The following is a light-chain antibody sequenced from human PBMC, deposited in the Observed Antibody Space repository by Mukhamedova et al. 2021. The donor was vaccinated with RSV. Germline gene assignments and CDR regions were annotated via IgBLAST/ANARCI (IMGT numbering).Light chain of an antibody. CDR3: QQYYSTPWT. CDR2: WAS. J-gene: IGKJ1*01. Sequence: NNKNYLAWYQQKPGQPPKLLIYWASTRETGVPDRFSGSGSGTDFTLTISSLQAEDVAVYYCQQYYSTPWTFGQGTKVEIK. CDR1: NNKNY. V-gene: IGKV4-1*01.